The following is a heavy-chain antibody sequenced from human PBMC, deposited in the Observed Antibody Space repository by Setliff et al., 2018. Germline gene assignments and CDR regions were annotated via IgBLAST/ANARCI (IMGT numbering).Heavy chain of an antibody. V-gene: IGHV3-74*01. J-gene: IGHJ4*02. CDR2: INGDAIIA. CDR3: AKDRPQGVNGRSLDY. Sequence: GGSLRLSCTVYGFSFNKYWMYWVRRAPGKGREWVSRINGDAIIAHYADSVKGRFTIARDNSQNTLYLQMNSLRAEDAAVYYCAKDRPQGVNGRSLDYWGRGALVTVSS. D-gene: IGHD3-10*01. CDR1: GFSFNKYW.